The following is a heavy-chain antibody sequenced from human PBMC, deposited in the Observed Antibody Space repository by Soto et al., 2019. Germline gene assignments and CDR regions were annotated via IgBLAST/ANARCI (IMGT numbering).Heavy chain of an antibody. V-gene: IGHV3-30-3*01. D-gene: IGHD3-22*01. CDR1: GFTFNNYA. Sequence: HPGGSLRLSCAASGFTFNNYAMHWVRQAPGKGLQWVALISYDGSSKFYTDSVRGRFTISRDNSRNTLYLQMNSLRAEDAAIYYCARRTYDSSGYFKGPYFDYWGQGTPVTVSS. CDR3: ARRTYDSSGYFKGPYFDY. CDR2: ISYDGSSK. J-gene: IGHJ4*02.